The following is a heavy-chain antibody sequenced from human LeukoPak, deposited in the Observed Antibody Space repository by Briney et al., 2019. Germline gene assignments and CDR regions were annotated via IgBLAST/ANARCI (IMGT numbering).Heavy chain of an antibody. J-gene: IGHJ3*01. CDR1: GGSISSSSHY. Sequence: SETLSLTCTVSGGSISSSSHYWGWIRQPPGKGLEWIGSVHYSGSTYYNPSLKSRVTTSVDTSKNQVSLKLSTVTAADTAVYYCARHLGGSAFDLWGQGTMVTVSS. CDR3: ARHLGGSAFDL. V-gene: IGHV4-39*01. D-gene: IGHD3-16*01. CDR2: VHYSGST.